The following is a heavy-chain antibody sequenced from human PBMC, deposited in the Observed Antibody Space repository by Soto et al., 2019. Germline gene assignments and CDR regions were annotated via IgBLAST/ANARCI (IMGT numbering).Heavy chain of an antibody. CDR3: ARDVCNGCVCYSDWYAP. D-gene: IGHD2-15*01. CDR1: GFTFTSYV. CDR2: INAGNGNT. V-gene: IGHV1-3*01. J-gene: IGHJ5*02. Sequence: ASVKVSCKASGFTFTSYVMHWVRQAPGQRLEWMGWINAGNGNTKYSQKFQGRVTITRDTSASTAYMELSSLRPEDTAVYYCARDVCNGCVCYSDWYAPWRQGTLVTVSA.